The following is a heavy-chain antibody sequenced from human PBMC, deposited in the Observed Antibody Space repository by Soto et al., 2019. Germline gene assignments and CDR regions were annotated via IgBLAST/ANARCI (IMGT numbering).Heavy chain of an antibody. J-gene: IGHJ4*02. CDR2: IWYDGSNK. CDR1: GFTFSSYA. V-gene: IGHV3-33*08. D-gene: IGHD3-22*01. Sequence: GGSLRLSCAASGFTFSSYAMSWVRQAPGKGLEWVAVIWYDGSNKYYADSVKGRFTISRDNSKNTLYLQMNSLRAEDTAVYYCARAIFDPTMIVMVISPPPDYWGQGTLVTVSS. CDR3: ARAIFDPTMIVMVISPPPDY.